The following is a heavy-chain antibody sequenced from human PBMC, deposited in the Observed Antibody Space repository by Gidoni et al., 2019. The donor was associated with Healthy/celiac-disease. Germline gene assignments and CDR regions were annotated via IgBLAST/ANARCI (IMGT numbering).Heavy chain of an antibody. V-gene: IGHV4-59*01. CDR1: GCSISSYY. CDR3: ARDAVWSGSGFA. CDR2: IYYSGST. D-gene: IGHD3-10*01. J-gene: IGHJ5*02. Sequence: QVQLQESGPGLVKPSETLSLTCTVSGCSISSYYWSWIRQPPGKGLEWIGYIYYSGSTNYNPSLKSRVTISVDTSKNQFSLKLSSVTAADTAVYYCARDAVWSGSGFAWGQGTLVTVSS.